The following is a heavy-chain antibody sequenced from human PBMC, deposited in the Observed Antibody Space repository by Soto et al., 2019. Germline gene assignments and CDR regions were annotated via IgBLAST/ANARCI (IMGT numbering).Heavy chain of an antibody. Sequence: QVQLLESGPGLVKPSQTLSLTCTVSGGSLSSGDYYWSWIRQPPGKGLGLLGFIYYSGSFYYNPSLQSRLSISADMSKNQFSLNLSSVTAADTAVYFCARGVNWFDPWGQGTLVTVSS. CDR3: ARGVNWFDP. J-gene: IGHJ5*02. V-gene: IGHV4-30-4*01. CDR2: IYYSGSF. CDR1: GGSLSSGDYY.